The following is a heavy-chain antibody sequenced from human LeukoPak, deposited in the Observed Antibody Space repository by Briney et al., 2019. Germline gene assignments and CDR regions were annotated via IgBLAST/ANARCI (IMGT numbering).Heavy chain of an antibody. CDR1: GYSFTRYW. V-gene: IGHV5-51*01. Sequence: GESLKISCKGSGYSFTRYWIGWVRQMPGKGLEWMGNIYPGDSDTRYSPSFQGQVSTSADKSNSTAYLQWSSLKASDTAMYYCARSPSYDFWSGPSGWYFDYWGQGTLVTVSS. CDR3: ARSPSYDFWSGPSGWYFDY. CDR2: IYPGDSDT. J-gene: IGHJ4*02. D-gene: IGHD3-3*01.